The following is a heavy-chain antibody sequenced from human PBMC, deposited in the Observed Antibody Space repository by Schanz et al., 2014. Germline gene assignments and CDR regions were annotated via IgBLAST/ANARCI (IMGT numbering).Heavy chain of an antibody. V-gene: IGHV3-23*04. CDR2: ISGSGGST. Sequence: AQLVESGGGLVKPGGSLRLSCAASGFTFSTYAMSWVRQAPGKGLEWVSAISGSGGSTYYADSVKGRFTISRDNAKNSLYLQMNSLRAEDTAVYYCAKGMGYCSGGTCYDYYYYGLDVWGQGTTVTVSS. J-gene: IGHJ6*02. CDR1: GFTFSTYA. D-gene: IGHD2-15*01. CDR3: AKGMGYCSGGTCYDYYYYGLDV.